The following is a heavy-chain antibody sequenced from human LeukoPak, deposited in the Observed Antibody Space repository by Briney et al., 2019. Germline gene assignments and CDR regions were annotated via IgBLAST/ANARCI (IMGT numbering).Heavy chain of an antibody. CDR1: GGSISSSSYY. J-gene: IGHJ4*02. CDR3: ARGTSRLRIVVVTATAYYFDY. Sequence: PSETLSLTCTVSGGSISSSSYYWGWIRQPPGKGLEWIGSIYYSGSTYYNPSLKSRVTISVDTSKNQFSLKLSSVTAADTAVYYCARGTSRLRIVVVTATAYYFDYWGQGTLVTVSS. CDR2: IYYSGST. V-gene: IGHV4-39*01. D-gene: IGHD2-21*02.